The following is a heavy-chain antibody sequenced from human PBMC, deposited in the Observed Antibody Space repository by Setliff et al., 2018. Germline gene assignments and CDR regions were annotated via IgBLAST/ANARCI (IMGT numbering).Heavy chain of an antibody. CDR3: TRSRGPRVVLAADFDF. V-gene: IGHV1-18*01. CDR1: GYTFISYG. Sequence: VASVKVSCKASGYTFISYGISWVRQAPGQGLEWMGWISPYSGETNYAQKFQDRLTVTADTSSKTTYMELRSLTSDDTAVYFCTRSRGPRVVLAADFDFWGQGTLVTVSS. CDR2: ISPYSGET. D-gene: IGHD3-16*01. J-gene: IGHJ4*02.